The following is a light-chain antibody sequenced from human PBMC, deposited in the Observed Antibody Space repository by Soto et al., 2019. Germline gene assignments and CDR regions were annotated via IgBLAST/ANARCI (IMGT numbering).Light chain of an antibody. V-gene: IGKV3-20*01. CDR2: GTS. J-gene: IGKJ2*03. CDR3: QQYGNGNSPGYS. CDR1: QSVSSNY. Sequence: ELVLTQSPGTLSLSLGDRATLSCRASQSVSSNYLAWYQQKPGQAPRLLIYGTSSKATGIPDRFSGSGSGTDFTLSISRLEPEDFAVYYCQQYGNGNSPGYSFGQGTRLEIK.